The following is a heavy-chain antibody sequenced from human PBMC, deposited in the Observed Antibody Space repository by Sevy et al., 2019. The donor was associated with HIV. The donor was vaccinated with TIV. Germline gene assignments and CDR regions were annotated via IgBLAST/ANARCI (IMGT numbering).Heavy chain of an antibody. D-gene: IGHD2-21*02. CDR3: ARAGDCGGDCYFDY. CDR1: GFTISSYW. CDR2: INSDGSST. Sequence: GGSLRLSCAASGFTISSYWMHWVRQAPGKGLVWVSRINSDGSSTSYADSVKGRFTISRDNAKNTLYLQMNSLRAEDTAVYYCARAGDCGGDCYFDYWGQGTLVTVSS. V-gene: IGHV3-74*01. J-gene: IGHJ4*02.